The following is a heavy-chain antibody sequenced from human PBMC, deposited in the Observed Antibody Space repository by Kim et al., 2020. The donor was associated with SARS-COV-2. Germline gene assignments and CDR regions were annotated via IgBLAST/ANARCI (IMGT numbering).Heavy chain of an antibody. D-gene: IGHD3-22*01. Sequence: LQGRVTMTTDTSTSTAYMELRSLRSDDTAVYYCAREPYYYDSSGYYLFDYWGQGTLVTVSS. V-gene: IGHV1-18*01. CDR3: AREPYYYDSSGYYLFDY. J-gene: IGHJ4*02.